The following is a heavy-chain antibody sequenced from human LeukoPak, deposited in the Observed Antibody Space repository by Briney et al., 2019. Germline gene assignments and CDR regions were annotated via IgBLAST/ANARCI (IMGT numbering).Heavy chain of an antibody. V-gene: IGHV3-11*01. CDR1: GFTFSDYY. D-gene: IGHD3-22*01. CDR3: ASPRGYYDSSGYYLVY. Sequence: PGGSLRLSCEGSGFTFSDYYMSWIRQAPGKGLEWVSYISSSGSTIYYADSVKGRFTISRDNAKNSLYLQMNSLRAEDTAVYYCASPRGYYDSSGYYLVYWGQGTLVTVSS. J-gene: IGHJ4*02. CDR2: ISSSGSTI.